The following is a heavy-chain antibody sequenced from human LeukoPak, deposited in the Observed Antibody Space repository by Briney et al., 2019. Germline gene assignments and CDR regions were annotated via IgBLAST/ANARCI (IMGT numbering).Heavy chain of an antibody. CDR1: GFTFSSYE. V-gene: IGHV3-48*03. J-gene: IGHJ4*02. D-gene: IGHD3-22*01. CDR2: ISSSGSTI. Sequence: PGGSLRLSCAASGFTFSSYEMNWVRQAPGKGLEWVSYISSSGSTIYYADSVKGRFTISRDNAKNSLYLQMNSLRAEDTAVYYCARYRGGYFDSSGYHGQYFDYWGQGTLVTVSS. CDR3: ARYRGGYFDSSGYHGQYFDY.